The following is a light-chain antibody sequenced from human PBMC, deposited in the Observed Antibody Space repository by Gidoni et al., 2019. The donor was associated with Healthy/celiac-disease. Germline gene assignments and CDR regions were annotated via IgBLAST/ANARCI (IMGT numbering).Light chain of an antibody. V-gene: IGKV3-11*01. CDR3: QQRSNWPPIT. Sequence: EIVLTQSPATLSLSPGERATLSCRAGQSVSCYLAWYQQKPGQAPRLLIYDASNRATGIPARFSGSGSGTDFTLTISSLEPEDFAVYYCQQRSNWPPITFGQXTRLEIK. CDR1: QSVSCY. J-gene: IGKJ5*01. CDR2: DAS.